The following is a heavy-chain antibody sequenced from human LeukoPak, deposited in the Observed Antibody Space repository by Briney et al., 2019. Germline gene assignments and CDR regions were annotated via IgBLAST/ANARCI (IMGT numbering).Heavy chain of an antibody. V-gene: IGHV4-39*01. CDR3: VSPRGFSYGYFDY. J-gene: IGHJ4*02. CDR2: IYYSKNT. D-gene: IGHD5-18*01. Sequence: PSETLSLTCTVSGXSISSSSSYWGWIRQPPGKGLEWIGSIYYSKNTYYNPSLKSRVTISADTSKNKFSLTLGSVSATDTAVYYCVSPRGFSYGYFDYWGQGTLVTVSS. CDR1: GXSISSSSSY.